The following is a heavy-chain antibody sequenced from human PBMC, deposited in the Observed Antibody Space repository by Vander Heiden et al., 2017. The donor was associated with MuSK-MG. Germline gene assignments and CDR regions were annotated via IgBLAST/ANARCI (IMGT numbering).Heavy chain of an antibody. V-gene: IGHV3-15*01. CDR1: GFTFGPAW. CDR2: IKSKTDGGTT. D-gene: IGHD5-12*01. J-gene: IGHJ4*02. CDR3: TTGYSGYDWGFDY. Sequence: EVHLVESGGGWVKPGGSLRLSCAARGFTFGPAWMSWVRQAPGKGLEWVGRIKSKTDGGTTDYAAPVKGRFTISRDDSKNTLYLQMNSLKTEDTAVYYCTTGYSGYDWGFDYWGQGTLVTVSS.